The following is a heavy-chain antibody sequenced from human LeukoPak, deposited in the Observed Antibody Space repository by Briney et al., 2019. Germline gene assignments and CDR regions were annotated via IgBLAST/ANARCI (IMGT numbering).Heavy chain of an antibody. CDR3: ARVYGSGDYYNFHFDY. CDR2: ISSSTTYI. CDR1: GFTFSSYS. V-gene: IGHV3-21*01. Sequence: PGGSLRLSCAASGFTFSSYSMSWVRQAPGKGMEWVSSISSSTTYIYYADSVKGRFTISRDNAKKSLYLEMNSLRAEDTAVYYCARVYGSGDYYNFHFDYWGQGTLVTVSS. D-gene: IGHD3-10*01. J-gene: IGHJ4*02.